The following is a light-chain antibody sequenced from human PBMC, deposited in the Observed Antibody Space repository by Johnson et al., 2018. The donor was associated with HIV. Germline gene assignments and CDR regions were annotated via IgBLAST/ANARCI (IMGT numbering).Light chain of an antibody. Sequence: QSVLTQPPSVSAAPGQKVTISCSGSSSNIGSNYVSWYQQLPGTAPKLLIYENNKRPSGIPDRFSGSKSGASATLGITGLQTRDEADYYCGVWDASLSPLYVFGTGTTITVL. V-gene: IGLV1-51*01. J-gene: IGLJ1*01. CDR1: SSNIGSNY. CDR3: GVWDASLSPLYV. CDR2: ENN.